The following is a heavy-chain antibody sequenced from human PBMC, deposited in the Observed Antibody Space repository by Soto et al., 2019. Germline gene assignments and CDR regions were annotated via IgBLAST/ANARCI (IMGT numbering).Heavy chain of an antibody. D-gene: IGHD3-3*01. J-gene: IGHJ6*02. CDR2: ISGSGGST. CDR3: AKDGVRFLEWLQRNYYYYGMDV. CDR1: GFTFSSYA. V-gene: IGHV3-23*01. Sequence: GGSLRLSCAASGFTFSSYAMSWVRQAPGKGLEWVSAISGSGGSTYYADSVKGRFTISRDNSKNTLYLQMNSLGAEDTAVYYCAKDGVRFLEWLQRNYYYYGMDVWGQGTTVTVSS.